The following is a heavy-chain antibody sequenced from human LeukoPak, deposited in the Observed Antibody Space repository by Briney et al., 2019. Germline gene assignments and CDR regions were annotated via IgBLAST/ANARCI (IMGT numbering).Heavy chain of an antibody. Sequence: SETLSLTCAVYGGSFSGYYWSWIRQPPGKGLEWIGEINHSGSTNYSPSLKSRVTISVDTSKNQFSLKLSSVTAADTAVYYCARMCSGYYHNWFDPWGQGTLVTVSS. CDR2: INHSGST. V-gene: IGHV4-34*01. J-gene: IGHJ5*02. CDR1: GGSFSGYY. D-gene: IGHD3-22*01. CDR3: ARMCSGYYHNWFDP.